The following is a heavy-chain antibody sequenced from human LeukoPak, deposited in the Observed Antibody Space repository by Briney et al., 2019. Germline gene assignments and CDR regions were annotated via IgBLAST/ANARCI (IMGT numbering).Heavy chain of an antibody. CDR1: RFTFSIYA. V-gene: IGHV3-23*01. Sequence: GGSLRLSCAASRFTFSIYAMSWVRQAPGKGLEWVSVIGGSGGSTHYADSVKGRFTISRDNSKKTLYLQMSSLRAEDTAVYYCAKDLGFSSSSIFDYWGQGTLVTVSS. D-gene: IGHD6-6*01. CDR3: AKDLGFSSSSIFDY. CDR2: IGGSGGST. J-gene: IGHJ4*02.